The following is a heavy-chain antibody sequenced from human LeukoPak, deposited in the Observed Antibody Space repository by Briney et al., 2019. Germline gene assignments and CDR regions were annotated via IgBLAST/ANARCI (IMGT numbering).Heavy chain of an antibody. V-gene: IGHV1-2*02. J-gene: IGHJ4*02. CDR1: VYRFTDYY. CDR2: INPKGGTT. CDR3: ARTSDYYNYYFDY. Sequence: SVNVSRKCSVYRFTDYYVHGVRQAGGQGVDGMAWINPKGGTTNYAQKFQGRVTMIRDTSISTAYMELSNLRSDDTAVYYCARTSDYYNYYFDYWGQGTPVTVSS. D-gene: IGHD4-11*01.